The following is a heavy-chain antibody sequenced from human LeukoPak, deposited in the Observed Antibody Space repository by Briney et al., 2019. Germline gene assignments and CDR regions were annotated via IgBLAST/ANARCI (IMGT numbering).Heavy chain of an antibody. CDR3: ATVRQWLVRGYFQH. J-gene: IGHJ1*01. CDR2: FDPEDGET. V-gene: IGHV1-24*01. D-gene: IGHD6-19*01. Sequence: ASVKVSCKASGYTFTSYGISWVRQAPGKGLEWMGGFDPEDGETIYAQKFQGRVTMTEDTSTDTAYMELSSLRSEDTAVYYCATVRQWLVRGYFQHWGQGTLVTVSS. CDR1: GYTFTSYG.